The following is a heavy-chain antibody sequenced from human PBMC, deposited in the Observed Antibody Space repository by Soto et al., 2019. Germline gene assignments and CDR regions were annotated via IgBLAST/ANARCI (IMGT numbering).Heavy chain of an antibody. J-gene: IGHJ5*02. Sequence: PXESLKLSWTCSGISFFSYCISWVRQAPGKGLEWVSTISGSGGHTYYADSVKGRFVVSRDNDKNTVYLHMSSLTGEDTAVYFCAKIEMGWFAQCGQGTQVTVSS. CDR2: ISGSGGHT. V-gene: IGHV3-23*01. CDR1: GISFFSYC. D-gene: IGHD2-8*01. CDR3: AKIEMGWFAQ.